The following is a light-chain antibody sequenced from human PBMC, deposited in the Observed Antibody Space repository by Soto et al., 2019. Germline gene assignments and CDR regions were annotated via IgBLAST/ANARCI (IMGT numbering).Light chain of an antibody. V-gene: IGLV1-51*01. Sequence: QSVLTQPPSVSAAPGQKVTISCSGSSSNIGGNSVSWYQQLPGTAAKLLIYDDNKRPSGIPDRFSGSKSGTSATLGITGFQTGDEADYYCGSWDSSLSAYVFGTGTKVTV. J-gene: IGLJ1*01. CDR1: SSNIGGNS. CDR3: GSWDSSLSAYV. CDR2: DDN.